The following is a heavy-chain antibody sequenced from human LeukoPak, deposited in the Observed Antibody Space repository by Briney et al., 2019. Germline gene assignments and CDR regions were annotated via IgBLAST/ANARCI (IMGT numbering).Heavy chain of an antibody. CDR3: AREGYYDSSGYPTLGPFDY. V-gene: IGHV3-21*01. CDR2: ISSSSSYI. D-gene: IGHD3-22*01. CDR1: GFTFSGYS. J-gene: IGHJ4*02. Sequence: PGGSLRLSCAASGFTFSGYSMNWVRQAPGKGLEWVSSISSSSSYIYYADSVKGRFTISRDNAKNSLYLQMNSLRAEDTAVYYCAREGYYDSSGYPTLGPFDYWGQGTLVTVSS.